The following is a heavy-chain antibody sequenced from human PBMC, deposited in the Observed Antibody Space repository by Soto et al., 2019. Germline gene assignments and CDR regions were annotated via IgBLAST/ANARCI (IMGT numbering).Heavy chain of an antibody. V-gene: IGHV3-23*01. CDR1: GVAFSFYS. J-gene: IGHJ4*02. D-gene: IGHD6-19*01. CDR3: AKDRGGFTSGWEFFDF. Sequence: EVVLLESGGGLVQPGGSLRLSCEVSGVAFSFYSMSWVRQAPGKGLEWVASISGNGGTTYYAASGTGRFTFSRDNSKNTVYLQMNSLIGEDTAVYSCAKDRGGFTSGWEFFDFWGQGTLVTVSS. CDR2: ISGNGGTT.